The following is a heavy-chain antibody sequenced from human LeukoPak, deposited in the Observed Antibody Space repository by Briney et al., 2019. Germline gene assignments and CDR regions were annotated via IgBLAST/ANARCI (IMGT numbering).Heavy chain of an antibody. CDR2: INHSGST. CDR3: ARVPRLGYYYYGMDV. V-gene: IGHV4-34*01. D-gene: IGHD6-19*01. CDR1: GGSFSGYY. Sequence: SETLSLTCAVYGGSFSGYYWSWIRQPPGKGLEWIGEINHSGSTNYNPSLKSRVTISVDTSKNQFSLKLSSVTAADTAVYYCARVPRLGYYYYGMDVWGQGTTVTVSS. J-gene: IGHJ6*02.